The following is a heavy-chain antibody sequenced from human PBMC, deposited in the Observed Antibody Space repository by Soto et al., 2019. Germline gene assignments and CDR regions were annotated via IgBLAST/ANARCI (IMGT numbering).Heavy chain of an antibody. D-gene: IGHD5-18*01. CDR2: ISGSGGST. CDR1: GFTFNSYA. Sequence: GGSLRLSCAASGFTFNSYAMSWVRQAPGKGREWVSAISGSGGSTYYADSVKGRLTISRENSKNTLYLQMRSLRAEDTAVYYCAKVDTPMAKDLDYWGQGTLVTVSS. CDR3: AKVDTPMAKDLDY. V-gene: IGHV3-23*01. J-gene: IGHJ4*02.